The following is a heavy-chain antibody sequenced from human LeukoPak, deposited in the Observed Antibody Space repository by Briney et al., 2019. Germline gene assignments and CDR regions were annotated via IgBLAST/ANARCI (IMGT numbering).Heavy chain of an antibody. Sequence: ASVKVSCKASGYTFTSYGISWVRQAPGQGLEWMGWISAYNGNTNYAQKLQGRVTMTTDTSTSTAYMELRSLRSDDTAVYYCARGGVYCSSTSCYNYYYYYMDVWGKGTTVTVSS. V-gene: IGHV1-18*01. J-gene: IGHJ6*03. CDR2: ISAYNGNT. CDR3: ARGGVYCSSTSCYNYYYYYMDV. CDR1: GYTFTSYG. D-gene: IGHD2-2*02.